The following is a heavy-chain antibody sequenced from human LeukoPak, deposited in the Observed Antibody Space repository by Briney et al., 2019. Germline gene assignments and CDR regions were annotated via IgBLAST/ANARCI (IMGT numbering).Heavy chain of an antibody. CDR1: GFTFSSYA. D-gene: IGHD1-26*01. V-gene: IGHV3-23*01. CDR2: ISGSGGSR. J-gene: IGHJ4*02. Sequence: GGSLRLSCAASGFTFSSYARSWGRQDRGKGGEWVSAISGSGGSRYYADWVKGRFTISRDNSKNTLYLQMNSLRAEDTAVYYCAKDSGSYFDYWGQGTLVTVSS. CDR3: AKDSGSYFDY.